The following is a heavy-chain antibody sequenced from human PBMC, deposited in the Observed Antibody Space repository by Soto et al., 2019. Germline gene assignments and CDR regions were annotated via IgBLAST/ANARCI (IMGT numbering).Heavy chain of an antibody. CDR3: ARVELRFLEWLLPDYYYYGMDV. D-gene: IGHD3-3*01. Sequence: TGGSLRLSCAASGFTFSTYSMNWVRQAPGKGLEWVSSIIISGSSLYYADSVKGRFTISRDNSKNTLYLQMNSLRAEDTAVYYCARVELRFLEWLLPDYYYYGMDVWGQGTTVTVSS. CDR1: GFTFSTYS. V-gene: IGHV3-21*01. J-gene: IGHJ6*02. CDR2: IIISGSSL.